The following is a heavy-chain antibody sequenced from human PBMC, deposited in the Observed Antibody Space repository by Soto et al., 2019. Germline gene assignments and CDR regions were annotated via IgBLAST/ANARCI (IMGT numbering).Heavy chain of an antibody. J-gene: IGHJ4*02. CDR2: IYYSGST. CDR1: GGSITSGGYY. Sequence: SETLSLTCTVSGGSITSGGYYWSWIRQHPGKFLEWIGYIYYSGSTYYNPSLKSRVTISVDTSKNQFSLKLSSVTAADTAVYYCARERYYDSSGYLSGYDYWGQGTLVTVSS. V-gene: IGHV4-31*03. D-gene: IGHD3-22*01. CDR3: ARERYYDSSGYLSGYDY.